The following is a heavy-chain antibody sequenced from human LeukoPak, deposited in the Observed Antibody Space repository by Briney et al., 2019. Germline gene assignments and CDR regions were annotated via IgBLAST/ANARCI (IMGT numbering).Heavy chain of an antibody. D-gene: IGHD1-1*01. V-gene: IGHV4-59*01. Sequence: PSGTLSLTCTVSGGSISSYYWSWIRQPPGKGLEWIGYFYYSGNTNYNPSLKSRVTISVDTPKNQFSLKLSSVTAADTAVYYCARTNVANSFDIWGQGTMVTVSS. CDR3: ARTNVANSFDI. CDR1: GGSISSYY. J-gene: IGHJ3*02. CDR2: FYYSGNT.